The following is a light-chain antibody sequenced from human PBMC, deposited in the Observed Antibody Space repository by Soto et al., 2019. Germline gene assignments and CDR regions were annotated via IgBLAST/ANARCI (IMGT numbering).Light chain of an antibody. J-gene: IGKJ1*01. CDR1: QSVSSNY. CDR2: DVS. Sequence: ETVLTQSPGTLSLSPGERATLSCRSSQSVSSNYLAWYQQKPGLAPRLLIYDVSSRATGIPDRFSGSGSGTDFTLTISRLEPEDFAMYYCQQYGSSPTFGQGTKVEIK. CDR3: QQYGSSPT. V-gene: IGKV3-20*01.